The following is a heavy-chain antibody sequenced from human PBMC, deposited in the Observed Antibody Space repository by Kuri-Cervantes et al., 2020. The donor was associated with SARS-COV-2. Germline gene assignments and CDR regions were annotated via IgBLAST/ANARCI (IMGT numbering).Heavy chain of an antibody. Sequence: GSLRLSCAVYGGSFSGYYWSWIRQPPGKGLEWIGEINHSGSTNYNPSLKSRVTISVDRSKNQFSLKLSSVTAADTAVYYCARGQYSSSWYSNLDYWGRGTLVTVSS. D-gene: IGHD6-13*01. CDR2: INHSGST. CDR3: ARGQYSSSWYSNLDY. CDR1: GGSFSGYY. J-gene: IGHJ4*02. V-gene: IGHV4-34*01.